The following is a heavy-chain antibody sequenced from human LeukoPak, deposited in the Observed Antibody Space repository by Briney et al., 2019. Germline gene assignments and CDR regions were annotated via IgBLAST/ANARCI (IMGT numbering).Heavy chain of an antibody. Sequence: RGCLRLSRVASGFTSSSYSMNWVRQAPGRGVGWVSSMSSSSSVIYYADSVKCRFTISRDNAKTTLYLQMNSLRSEDTAVYYCARGGVYSSSWYLDYWGQRTLVT. J-gene: IGHJ4*02. CDR2: MSSSSSVI. V-gene: IGHV3-21*01. CDR1: GFTSSSYS. CDR3: ARGGVYSSSWYLDY. D-gene: IGHD6-13*01.